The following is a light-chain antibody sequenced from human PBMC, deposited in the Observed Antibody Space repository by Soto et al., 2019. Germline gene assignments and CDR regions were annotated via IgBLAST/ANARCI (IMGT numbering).Light chain of an antibody. CDR3: QQYTSWQT. CDR2: GAS. Sequence: EIVMTQSPASLSVSPGGRATLSCRASRDISNNLAWYQQRPGQPPRLLIYGASTRATGVPAGFSGSGWGTDFTLTISGLQSDDFAVYYCQQYTSWQTFGQGTQVDIK. CDR1: RDISNN. J-gene: IGKJ1*01. V-gene: IGKV3-15*01.